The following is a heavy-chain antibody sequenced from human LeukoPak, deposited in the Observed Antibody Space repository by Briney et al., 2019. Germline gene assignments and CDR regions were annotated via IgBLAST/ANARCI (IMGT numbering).Heavy chain of an antibody. J-gene: IGHJ4*02. CDR2: MNPNNGDS. CDR1: RYTFTHYH. D-gene: IGHD6-25*01. V-gene: IGHV1-8*03. Sequence: ASVTVSCKASRYTFTHYHINWVRQATGQGLEWMGWMNPNNGDSGYAQKFQGRVTITRDTSISTSYLELRSLRSDDTAVYFCARTTSFTASGYDYWGQGTLVTVSS. CDR3: ARTTSFTASGYDY.